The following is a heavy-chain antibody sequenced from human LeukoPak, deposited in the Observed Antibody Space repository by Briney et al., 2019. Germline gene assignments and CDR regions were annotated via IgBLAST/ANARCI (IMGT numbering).Heavy chain of an antibody. Sequence: PSETLSLTCAVYGGSFSGYYWSWIRQPPGKGLEWIGEINHSGSTNYNPSLKSRVTISVDTSKNQFSLKLSSVTAADTAVYYCALRYSGYEIRDHWGQGTLVTVSS. CDR1: GGSFSGYY. CDR3: ALRYSGYEIRDH. CDR2: INHSGST. D-gene: IGHD5-12*01. J-gene: IGHJ4*02. V-gene: IGHV4-34*01.